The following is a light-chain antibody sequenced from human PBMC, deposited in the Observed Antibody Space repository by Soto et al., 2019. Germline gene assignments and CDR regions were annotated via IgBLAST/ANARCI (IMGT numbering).Light chain of an antibody. CDR1: ESDLYSSSNKNY. Sequence: DIVMTQSPDSLAVSLGERATINCKSSESDLYSSSNKNYLAWYQQKPGQPPKLLIYWASTRESGVPDRFSGSGSGTDFTLTISSLQAEAVAVYYCQQYYSTPYTFGQGTKLEIK. J-gene: IGKJ2*01. CDR3: QQYYSTPYT. V-gene: IGKV4-1*01. CDR2: WAS.